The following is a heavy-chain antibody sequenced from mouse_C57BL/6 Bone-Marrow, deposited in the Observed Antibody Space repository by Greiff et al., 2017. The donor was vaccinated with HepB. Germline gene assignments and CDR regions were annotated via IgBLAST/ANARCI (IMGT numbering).Heavy chain of an antibody. CDR1: GYTFTDYN. Sequence: VQLQQSGPELVKPGASVKMSCKASGYTFTDYNMHWVKQSHGKSLEWIGYINPNNGGTSYNQKFKGKATLTVNKSSSTAYMELRSLTSEDSAVYYCARGSYYYGSSPRAMDYWGQGTSVTVSS. D-gene: IGHD1-1*01. CDR2: INPNNGGT. V-gene: IGHV1-22*01. CDR3: ARGSYYYGSSPRAMDY. J-gene: IGHJ4*01.